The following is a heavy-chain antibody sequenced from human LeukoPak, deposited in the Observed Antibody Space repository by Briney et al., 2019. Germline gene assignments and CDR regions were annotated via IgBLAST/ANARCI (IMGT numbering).Heavy chain of an antibody. CDR2: IYSGGST. V-gene: IGHV3-53*05. Sequence: GGSLRLSCAASGFTVSSNYMSWVRQAPGKGLEWVSVIYSGGSTYYADSVKGRFTISRDNSKNTLYLQMSSLRPEDTAVYYCVKDRGIQGANYYYMDVWGKGTTVTVSS. J-gene: IGHJ6*03. CDR3: VKDRGIQGANYYYMDV. CDR1: GFTVSSNY. D-gene: IGHD5-18*01.